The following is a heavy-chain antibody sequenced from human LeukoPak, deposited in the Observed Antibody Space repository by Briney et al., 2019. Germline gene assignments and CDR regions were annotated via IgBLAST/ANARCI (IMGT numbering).Heavy chain of an antibody. CDR2: TSATGSTT. J-gene: IGHJ6*02. CDR1: GLTFSTYA. Sequence: PGGSLRLSCTASGLTFSTYALSWVRQTPGRGLEWLSVTSATGSTTYYADSVRGRFTISRDNSKNTLYLQMNSLRAEDTAVYYCARVRVSSYYGMDIWGQGATVTVSS. V-gene: IGHV3-23*01. D-gene: IGHD2/OR15-2a*01. CDR3: ARVRVSSYYGMDI.